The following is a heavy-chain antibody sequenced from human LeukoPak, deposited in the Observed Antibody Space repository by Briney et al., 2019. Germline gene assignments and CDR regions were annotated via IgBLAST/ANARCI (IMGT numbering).Heavy chain of an antibody. CDR3: ARDGVIAAAPWDYYMDV. V-gene: IGHV4-59*01. J-gene: IGHJ6*03. Sequence: SETLSLTCTVSGGSISSYYWSWIRQPPGKGLEWIGYIYYSGSTNYNPSLKSRVTISVDTSKNQFSLKLSSVTAADTAVYYCARDGVIAAAPWDYYMDVWGKGTTVTVSS. CDR1: GGSISSYY. CDR2: IYYSGST. D-gene: IGHD6-13*01.